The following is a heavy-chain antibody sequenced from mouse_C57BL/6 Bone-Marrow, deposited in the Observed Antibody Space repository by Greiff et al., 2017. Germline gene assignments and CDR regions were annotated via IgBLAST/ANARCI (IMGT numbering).Heavy chain of an antibody. Sequence: EVQLQQSGAELVRPGASVKLSCTASGFNIKDDYMHWVKQRPEQGLEWIGWIDPENGDTEYASKFQGKATITADTPSNTAYLQLSSLTSEDTAVYYCTTCDYGKRCHCHYWYFDVWGTGTTVTVSS. CDR2: IDPENGDT. CDR1: GFNIKDDY. CDR3: TTCDYGKRCHCHYWYFDV. D-gene: IGHD2-1*01. V-gene: IGHV14-4*01. J-gene: IGHJ1*03.